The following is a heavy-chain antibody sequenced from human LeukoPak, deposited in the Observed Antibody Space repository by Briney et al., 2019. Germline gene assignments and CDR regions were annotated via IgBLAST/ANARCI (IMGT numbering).Heavy chain of an antibody. Sequence: NPGGSLRLSCAASGFTFSSYSMNWVRQAPGKGLEWVSSISSSSSYIYYADSMKGRFTISRDNAKNSLSLQMNSLRAEDTAVYYCARDSGYGTNNAFDIWGQGTMVTVSS. CDR1: GFTFSSYS. J-gene: IGHJ3*02. V-gene: IGHV3-21*01. CDR3: ARDSGYGTNNAFDI. D-gene: IGHD3-10*01. CDR2: ISSSSSYI.